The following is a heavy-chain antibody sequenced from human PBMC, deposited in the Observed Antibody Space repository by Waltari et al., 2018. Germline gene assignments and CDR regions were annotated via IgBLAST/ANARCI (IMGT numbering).Heavy chain of an antibody. CDR3: ARGTVGTVSGGAFDI. CDR1: GFTFVDFA. CDR2: ISWNSGIR. D-gene: IGHD2-21*02. Sequence: EVQLVESGGDLIQPGRSLRLSWSASGFTFVDFASHWVRQAPGKGLEWVSSISWNSGIRSYADSVRDRLTISRDNARSSLYLQIDSLRPEDTALYFCARGTVGTVSGGAFDIWGQGTMVTVSS. V-gene: IGHV3-9*01. J-gene: IGHJ3*02.